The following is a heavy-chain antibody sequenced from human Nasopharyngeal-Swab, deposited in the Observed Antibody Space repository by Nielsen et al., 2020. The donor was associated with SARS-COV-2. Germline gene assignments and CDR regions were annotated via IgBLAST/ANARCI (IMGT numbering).Heavy chain of an antibody. Sequence: GESLKTSCAASGSTFSSYGMHWVRQAPGKGLEWVAVISYDGSNKYYADSVKGRFTISRDNSKNTLYLQMNSLRAEGTAVYYCARDFGAYYDSTAKAYWGQGTLVTVSS. CDR2: ISYDGSNK. CDR3: ARDFGAYYDSTAKAY. D-gene: IGHD3-22*01. J-gene: IGHJ4*02. V-gene: IGHV3-30*03. CDR1: GSTFSSYG.